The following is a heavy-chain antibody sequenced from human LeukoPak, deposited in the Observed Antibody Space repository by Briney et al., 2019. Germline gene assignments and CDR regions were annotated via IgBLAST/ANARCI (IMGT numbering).Heavy chain of an antibody. Sequence: GGSLRLSCAASGFTFTSYGMHWVRQAPGKGLEWVAFIRYDGSDEYNGDSVRGRFTISRDNAKNSLYLQMNSLRAEDTAVYYCARDSSGWYGFSYYYYYYYMDVWGKGTTVTVSS. D-gene: IGHD6-19*01. CDR3: ARDSSGWYGFSYYYYYYYMDV. J-gene: IGHJ6*03. CDR2: IRYDGSDE. CDR1: GFTFTSYG. V-gene: IGHV3-30*02.